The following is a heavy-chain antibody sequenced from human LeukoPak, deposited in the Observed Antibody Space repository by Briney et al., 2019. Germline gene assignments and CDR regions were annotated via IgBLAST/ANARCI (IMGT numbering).Heavy chain of an antibody. V-gene: IGHV4-38-2*01. CDR1: GYSISSGYY. J-gene: IGHJ3*02. D-gene: IGHD2-2*01. Sequence: SETLSLTCAVSGYSISSGYYWGWIRQPPGKGLEWIGSIYHSGSTYYNPSLKSRATISVDTSKNQFSLKLSSVAAADTAVYYCAGVVVPAAIWYAFDIWGQGTMVTVSS. CDR2: IYHSGST. CDR3: AGVVVPAAIWYAFDI.